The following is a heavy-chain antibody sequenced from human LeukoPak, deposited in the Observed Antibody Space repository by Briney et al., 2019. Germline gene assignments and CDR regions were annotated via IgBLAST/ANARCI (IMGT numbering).Heavy chain of an antibody. CDR1: GVTFSSYW. Sequence: TGGSLRLSCAASGVTFSSYWMHWVRQAPGKGLVWVSRINSDGSITSYADSVKGRFTISRDNAKNTLYLQMNSLRAEDTAVYYCARARYSSSWYDYWGQGTLVTVSS. V-gene: IGHV3-74*01. CDR3: ARARYSSSWYDY. J-gene: IGHJ4*02. D-gene: IGHD6-13*01. CDR2: INSDGSIT.